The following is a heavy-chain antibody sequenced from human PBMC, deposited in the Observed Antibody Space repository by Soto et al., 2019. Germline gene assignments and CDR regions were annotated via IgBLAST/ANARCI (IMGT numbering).Heavy chain of an antibody. CDR2: IYPGDSDT. Sequence: GESLKISCKGSGYSFTSYWIGWVRQMPGKGLEWMGIIYPGDSDTRYSPSFQGQVTISADKSISTAYLQWSSLKASDTAMYYCARHGRAVDYQASFGMDVWGQGTTVTVSS. D-gene: IGHD3-16*01. CDR3: ARHGRAVDYQASFGMDV. V-gene: IGHV5-51*01. J-gene: IGHJ6*02. CDR1: GYSFTSYW.